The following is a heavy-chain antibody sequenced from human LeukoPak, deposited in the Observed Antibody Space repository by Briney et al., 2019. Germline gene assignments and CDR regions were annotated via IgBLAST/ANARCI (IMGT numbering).Heavy chain of an antibody. Sequence: GGSLRLSCAASGFTFSNSWMSWVRQAPGKGLEWVCRIRSKTDGGTTDYAARVKGRFTISRDDSKYTLYLQMNSLKTEDTAVYYCTTSRLLWFGELTLFDYWGQGTLVTVSS. D-gene: IGHD3-10*01. CDR2: IRSKTDGGTT. CDR3: TTSRLLWFGELTLFDY. J-gene: IGHJ4*02. V-gene: IGHV3-15*01. CDR1: GFTFSNSW.